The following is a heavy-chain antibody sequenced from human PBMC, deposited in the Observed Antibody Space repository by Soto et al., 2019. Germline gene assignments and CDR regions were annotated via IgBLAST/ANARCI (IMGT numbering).Heavy chain of an antibody. D-gene: IGHD6-19*01. CDR1: GFTFSSYA. V-gene: IGHV3-23*01. J-gene: IGHJ4*02. Sequence: GALRLSCAASGFTFSSYAMSWVRQAPGKGLEWVSAISGSGGSTYYADSVKGRFTISRDNSKNTLYLQMNSLRAEDTAVYYCAKVSRSSGWPALNYWGQGTLVTVSS. CDR3: AKVSRSSGWPALNY. CDR2: ISGSGGST.